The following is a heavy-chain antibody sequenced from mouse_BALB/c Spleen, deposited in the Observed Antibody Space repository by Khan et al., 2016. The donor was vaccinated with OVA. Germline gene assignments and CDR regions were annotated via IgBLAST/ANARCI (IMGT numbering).Heavy chain of an antibody. D-gene: IGHD4-1*01. CDR3: ARGNWQSYYFDY. Sequence: EVQLQQSGPDLVKPGTSVKMSCKASGYIFTNYLIHWVKQKPGQGLEWIGYINPYNGATKYNEKFKDKATLTSDTSSITAYMELSSLTSEDSAVYSCARGNWQSYYFDYWGQGTALTVSS. V-gene: IGHV1S136*01. J-gene: IGHJ2*01. CDR2: INPYNGAT. CDR1: GYIFTNYL.